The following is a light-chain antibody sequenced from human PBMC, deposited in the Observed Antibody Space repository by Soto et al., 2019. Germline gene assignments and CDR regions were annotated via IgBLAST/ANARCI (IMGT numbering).Light chain of an antibody. J-gene: IGKJ4*01. CDR1: QSISSW. CDR2: DAS. Sequence: DIQMTQSPSTLSASVGDRVTITCRASQSISSWLAWYQQKPGKAPKLLIYDASSLESGVPSRFRGTGSGGEVAVAISSLQPEDFATYYCQPYESYCQLSVGGGATVDIK. V-gene: IGKV1-5*01. CDR3: QPYESYCQLS.